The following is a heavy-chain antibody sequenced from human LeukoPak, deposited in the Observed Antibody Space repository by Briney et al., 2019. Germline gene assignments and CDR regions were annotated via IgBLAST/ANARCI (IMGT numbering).Heavy chain of an antibody. V-gene: IGHV3-21*01. J-gene: IGHJ3*02. CDR2: ISSSSSYI. D-gene: IGHD1-26*01. CDR1: GFTFSSYS. CDR3: ARGRGSYFAFDI. Sequence: GGSLGLSCAASGFTFSSYSMNWVRQAPGKGLEWVSSISSSSSYIYYADSVKGRFTISRDNAKNSLYLQMNSLRAEDTAVYYCARGRGSYFAFDIWGQGTMVTVSS.